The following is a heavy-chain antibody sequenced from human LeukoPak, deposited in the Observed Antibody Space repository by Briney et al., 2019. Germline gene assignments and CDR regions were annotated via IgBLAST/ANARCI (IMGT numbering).Heavy chain of an antibody. D-gene: IGHD2-15*01. V-gene: IGHV4-34*01. CDR1: GGSFSGYY. CDR2: INHSGST. CDR3: ARGPVAATPNLYYYGMDV. J-gene: IGHJ6*02. Sequence: SETLSLTCAVYGGSFSGYYWSWIRQPPGKGLEWIGEINHSGSTNYNPSLKSRVTISVDTSKNQFSLKLSSVTAADTAVYYCARGPVAATPNLYYYGMDVWGQGTTVTVSS.